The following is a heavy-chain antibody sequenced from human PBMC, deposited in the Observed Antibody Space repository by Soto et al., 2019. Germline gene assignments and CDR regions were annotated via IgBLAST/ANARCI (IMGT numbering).Heavy chain of an antibody. D-gene: IGHD6-19*01. Sequence: EVQLLESGGGLVQPGGSLRLSCAASGFTFSSYAMSWVRQAPGKGLEWVSGISGSGDSTYYADSVKDRLTISRDNSKNALYLQMNSLRVEDTAGYYCAKGVPGIAVAATGYFQHCGQGTLVTVSS. J-gene: IGHJ1*01. V-gene: IGHV3-23*01. CDR2: ISGSGDST. CDR1: GFTFSSYA. CDR3: AKGVPGIAVAATGYFQH.